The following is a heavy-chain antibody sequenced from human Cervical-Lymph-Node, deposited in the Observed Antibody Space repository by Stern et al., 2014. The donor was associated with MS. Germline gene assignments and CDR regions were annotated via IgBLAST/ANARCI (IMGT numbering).Heavy chain of an antibody. V-gene: IGHV1-2*06. CDR1: GYTFTDYY. Sequence: VQLVESGAEVKKPGASVKVSCKTSGYTFTDYYIHWVRQAPGQGLEWMGRINSNSGATNYAQKFQGRVTVTRDTSISTAYMELNRLRSDDTAIYYCARMYRGNSLQFDFWGQGTLVTVSS. J-gene: IGHJ4*02. CDR3: ARMYRGNSLQFDF. CDR2: INSNSGAT. D-gene: IGHD4-23*01.